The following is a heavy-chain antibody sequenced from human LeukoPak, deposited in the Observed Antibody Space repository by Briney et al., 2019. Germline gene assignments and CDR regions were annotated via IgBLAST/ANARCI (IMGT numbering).Heavy chain of an antibody. D-gene: IGHD3-3*01. CDR1: GYTFTGYY. Sequence: ASVKVSCKASGYTFTGYYMHWVRQAPGQGLEWMGWINPNSGGTNYAQKFQGRVTMTRDTSISTAYMELSRLRSDDTAVYYCAREATFGVVIITLDYWGQGTLVTVSS. J-gene: IGHJ4*02. V-gene: IGHV1-2*02. CDR3: AREATFGVVIITLDY. CDR2: INPNSGGT.